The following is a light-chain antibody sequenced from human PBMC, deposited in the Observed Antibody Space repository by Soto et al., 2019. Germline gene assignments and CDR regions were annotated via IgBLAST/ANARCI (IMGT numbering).Light chain of an antibody. J-gene: IGLJ1*01. V-gene: IGLV2-14*01. CDR1: SSDVGAYNY. CDR3: SSYTSGSTPWV. Sequence: QSVLTQPASVSGSPGQSITISCTGTSSDVGAYNYVSWYQQHPGKAPKLMICDVSDRPSGVSTRSSGSKSGNTASLTISGLQAGDEADYYCSSYTSGSTPWVFGTGTKVTVL. CDR2: DVS.